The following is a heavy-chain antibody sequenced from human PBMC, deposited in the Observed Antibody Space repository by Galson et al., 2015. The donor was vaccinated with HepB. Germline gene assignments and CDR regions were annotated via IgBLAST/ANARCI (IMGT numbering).Heavy chain of an antibody. Sequence: SLRLSCAASGFTFSSHNMHWVRQTPGMGLEWLSSIFSGSSSIHYADSVKGRFTVARDDANNSLSLQMNSLRVDDTAVYYCARDQFLVPGFYYYYGIDVWGQGTTVIVSS. CDR2: IFSGSSSI. V-gene: IGHV3-21*01. CDR3: ARDQFLVPGFYYYYGIDV. J-gene: IGHJ6*02. CDR1: GFTFSSHN. D-gene: IGHD2-8*02.